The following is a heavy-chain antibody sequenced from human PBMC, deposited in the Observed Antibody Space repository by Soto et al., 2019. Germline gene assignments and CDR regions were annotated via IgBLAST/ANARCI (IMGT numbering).Heavy chain of an antibody. J-gene: IGHJ4*02. Sequence: GASVKVSCKASGYTFTSYTVHWVRQAPGQRLEWMGWIHAGNGNTKYSQSFQDKITITRDTSASTVFMEMSSLTFEDTAVYYCARRIDPDYWGQGTLVTVSS. CDR2: IHAGNGNT. CDR3: ARRIDPDY. CDR1: GYTFTSYT. V-gene: IGHV1-3*01. D-gene: IGHD1-26*01.